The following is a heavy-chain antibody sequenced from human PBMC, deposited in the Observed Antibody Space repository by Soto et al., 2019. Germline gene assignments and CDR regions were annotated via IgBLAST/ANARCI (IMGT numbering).Heavy chain of an antibody. CDR1: GGSFSGDY. D-gene: IGHD2-2*01. CDR2: INHSGST. V-gene: IGHV4-34*01. CDR3: ARGKVRVVVVPAADYLDY. Sequence: SETLSLTCAVYGGSFSGDYWSWIRQPPGKGLEWIGEINHSGSTNYNPSLKSRVTISVDTSKNQFSLKLSSVTAADTAVYYCARGKVRVVVVPAADYLDYWGQGTLVTVS. J-gene: IGHJ4*02.